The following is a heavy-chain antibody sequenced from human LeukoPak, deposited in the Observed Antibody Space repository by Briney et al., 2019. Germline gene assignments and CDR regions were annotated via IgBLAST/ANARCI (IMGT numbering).Heavy chain of an antibody. D-gene: IGHD1-7*01. CDR2: ISGSGGST. CDR1: GFTFSSYA. Sequence: GGPLRPSCAASGFTFSSYAMSWVRQAPGKGLEWVSAISGSGGSTYYADSVKGRFTISRDNSKSTLYLQMNSLRAEDTAVYYCAKDGELDPNWFDPWGQGTLVTVSS. J-gene: IGHJ5*02. CDR3: AKDGELDPNWFDP. V-gene: IGHV3-23*01.